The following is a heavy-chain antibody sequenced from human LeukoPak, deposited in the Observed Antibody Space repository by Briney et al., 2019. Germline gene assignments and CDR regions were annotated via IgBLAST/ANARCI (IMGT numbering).Heavy chain of an antibody. CDR1: GGSIGSYY. V-gene: IGHV4-4*07. J-gene: IGHJ6*02. Sequence: SETLSLTCTVSGGSIGSYYWSWIRQPAGKGLEWIGRIYTSGSTNYNPSLKSRVTMSVDTSKNQFSLKLSSVTAADTAVYYCARVPVTTWGYYYYGMDVWGQGTTVTVSS. D-gene: IGHD4-17*01. CDR3: ARVPVTTWGYYYYGMDV. CDR2: IYTSGST.